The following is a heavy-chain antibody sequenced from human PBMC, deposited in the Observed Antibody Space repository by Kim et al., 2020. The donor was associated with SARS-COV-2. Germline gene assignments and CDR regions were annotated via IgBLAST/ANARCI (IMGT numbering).Heavy chain of an antibody. Sequence: GGSLRLSCAASGFTFSSSSMHWVRQAPGKGLVWVSRINGDGSSTNYADSVKGRFTISRDNAQNTVYLQMNSLRAEDTAVYYCYYSAYWGQGTLVTVSS. J-gene: IGHJ4*02. CDR3: YYSAY. CDR2: INGDGSST. D-gene: IGHD3-10*01. CDR1: GFTFSSSS. V-gene: IGHV3-74*01.